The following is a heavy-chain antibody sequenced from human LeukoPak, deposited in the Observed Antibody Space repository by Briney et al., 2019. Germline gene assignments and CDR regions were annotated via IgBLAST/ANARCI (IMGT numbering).Heavy chain of an antibody. V-gene: IGHV4-59*11. D-gene: IGHD1-1*01. CDR1: GGSISSHY. CDR3: ARVSEDWNHLEVFFDY. J-gene: IGHJ4*02. CDR2: IYYSGST. Sequence: SETLSLTCTVSGGSISSHYWSWIRQPPGKGLEWIGYIYYSGSTNYNPSLKSRVTISVDTSKNQFSLKLSSVTAADTAVYYCARVSEDWNHLEVFFDYWGQGTLVTVSS.